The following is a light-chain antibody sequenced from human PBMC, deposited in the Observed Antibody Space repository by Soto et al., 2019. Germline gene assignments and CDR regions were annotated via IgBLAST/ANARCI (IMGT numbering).Light chain of an antibody. V-gene: IGLV2-8*01. CDR2: EVT. Sequence: QPVLTQPPSASGSPGQSLTISCTATSSDVGGHNYVSWYQRHPGKAPKLIIFEVTKRPSGVPDRFSGSMSGNTATLTVSGLQAEDEAEYHCSSFAGNNNLVFGTGTKVTVL. CDR1: SSDVGGHNY. CDR3: SSFAGNNNLV. J-gene: IGLJ1*01.